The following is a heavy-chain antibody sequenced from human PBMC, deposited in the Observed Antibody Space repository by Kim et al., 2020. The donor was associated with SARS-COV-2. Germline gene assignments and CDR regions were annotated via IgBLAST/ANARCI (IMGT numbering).Heavy chain of an antibody. CDR1: GGSISSGGYY. J-gene: IGHJ4*02. V-gene: IGHV4-31*03. Sequence: SQTLSLTCTVSGGSISSGGYYWSWIRQHPGKGLEWIGYIYYSGSTYYNPSLKSRVTISVDTSKNQFSLKLSSVTAADTAVYYCARDRSSSSFFDYWGQGTLVTVSS. CDR2: IYYSGST. CDR3: ARDRSSSSFFDY. D-gene: IGHD6-6*01.